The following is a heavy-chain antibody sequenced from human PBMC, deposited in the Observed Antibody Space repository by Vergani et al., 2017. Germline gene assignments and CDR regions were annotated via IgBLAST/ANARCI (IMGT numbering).Heavy chain of an antibody. Sequence: QVQLVESGGGVVQPGRSLRLSCAASGFTFSSYAMHWVRQAPGKGLEWVAVISYDGSNKYYADSVKGRFTISRDNSKNTLYLQMNSLRAEDTAVYYCARGGRDYYYYYYYMDVWGKGTTVTVSS. V-gene: IGHV3-30-3*01. CDR1: GFTFSSYA. J-gene: IGHJ6*03. CDR2: ISYDGSNK. CDR3: ARGGRDYYYYYYYMDV.